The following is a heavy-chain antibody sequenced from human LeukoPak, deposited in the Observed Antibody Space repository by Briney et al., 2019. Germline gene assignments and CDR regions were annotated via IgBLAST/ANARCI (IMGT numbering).Heavy chain of an antibody. CDR1: GYTFTGYY. CDR3: ARGVTGIYYYYYMDT. Sequence: ASVKVSCTASGYTFTGYYIHWVRQAPGQGLEWMGWINPNSGGTNYAQKFQGRVTMTRDTSISTAYMELSRLSSDDTAVYYCARGVTGIYYYYYMDTWGKGTTVTVSS. D-gene: IGHD3-10*01. V-gene: IGHV1-2*02. CDR2: INPNSGGT. J-gene: IGHJ6*03.